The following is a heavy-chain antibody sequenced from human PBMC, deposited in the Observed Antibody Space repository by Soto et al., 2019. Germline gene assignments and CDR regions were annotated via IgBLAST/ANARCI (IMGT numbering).Heavy chain of an antibody. D-gene: IGHD6-13*01. Sequence: QVQLQESGPGLVRPSGTLSLTCSVSGGAISSSHWWSWVRQPPGKALEWIAEIYYNENTNYNPSLKRRVTISVDQSKNQFSLNLISVTAADTAMYYCAGDPVAASGTAFDIWGQGTMVTVSS. CDR2: IYYNENT. V-gene: IGHV4-4*02. CDR3: AGDPVAASGTAFDI. CDR1: GGAISSSHW. J-gene: IGHJ3*02.